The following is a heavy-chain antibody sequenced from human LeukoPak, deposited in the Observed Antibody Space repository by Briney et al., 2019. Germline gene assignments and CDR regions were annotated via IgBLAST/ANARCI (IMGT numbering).Heavy chain of an antibody. CDR1: GYTFTSYG. CDR3: ARPHYGDYDLWFDP. J-gene: IGHJ5*02. CDR2: ISAYNGNT. D-gene: IGHD3-3*01. Sequence: ASVKVSCKASGYTFTSYGISWVRQAPGQGLEWMGWISAYNGNTNYAQKLQGRVTMTTDTSTSTAYMELRSLRSDDTAVYYCARPHYGDYDLWFDPWGQGTLVTVSS. V-gene: IGHV1-18*01.